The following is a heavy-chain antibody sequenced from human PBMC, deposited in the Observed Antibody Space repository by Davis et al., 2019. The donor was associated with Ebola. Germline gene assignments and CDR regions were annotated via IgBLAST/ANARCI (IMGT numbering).Heavy chain of an antibody. J-gene: IGHJ4*02. D-gene: IGHD4-17*01. CDR2: INPNSGGT. Sequence: AASVKVSCKASGYTFTGYYMHWVRQAPGQGLEWMGWINPNSGGTNYAQKFQGWVTMTRDTSISTAYLELSRLRSDDTAMYYCARVGTTVTTYDYWGQGTLVTVSS. V-gene: IGHV1-2*04. CDR1: GYTFTGYY. CDR3: ARVGTTVTTYDY.